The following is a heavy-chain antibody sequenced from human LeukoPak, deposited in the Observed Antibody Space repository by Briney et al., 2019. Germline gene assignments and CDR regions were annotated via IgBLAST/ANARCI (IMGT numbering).Heavy chain of an antibody. CDR3: ARHSNDAIDY. CDR2: IYYSGST. D-gene: IGHD1-1*01. J-gene: IGHJ4*02. V-gene: IGHV4-59*08. CDR1: GGSISSYY. Sequence: SETLSLTCTVSGGSISSYYWSWIRQPPGKGLEWIGYIYYSGSTNYNPPLKSRVTISVDTSKNQFSLKLSSVTAADTAVYCCARHSNDAIDYWGQGTLVTVSS.